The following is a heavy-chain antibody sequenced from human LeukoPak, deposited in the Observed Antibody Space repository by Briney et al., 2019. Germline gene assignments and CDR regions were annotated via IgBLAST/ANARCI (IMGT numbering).Heavy chain of an antibody. CDR1: DYSFNSYY. Sequence: EASVKVSFKASDYSFNSYYMHWVRQAPGQGLEWMGMINPGGGTTTHTQKFQGRVTMTSDTSTSTVHMQLSSLRSDDTAIYYCATDSSGWFPPHYFYYAMDVWGQGTTITVSS. J-gene: IGHJ6*02. CDR2: INPGGGTT. CDR3: ATDSSGWFPPHYFYYAMDV. D-gene: IGHD6-19*01. V-gene: IGHV1-46*02.